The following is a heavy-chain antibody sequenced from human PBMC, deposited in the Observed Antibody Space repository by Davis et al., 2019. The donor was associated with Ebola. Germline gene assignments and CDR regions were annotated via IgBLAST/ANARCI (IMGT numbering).Heavy chain of an antibody. D-gene: IGHD2-21*01. CDR1: RYSFSSYA. Sequence: ASVPVPCKASRYSFSSYAIHWVRQAPGQRLEWMGWINAGNGNTKYSQKFQDRVTITRDTSASTAYMELSSLRSEDTAVYYCASPRKGWCDYWGQGTLVTVSS. CDR3: ASPRKGWCDY. CDR2: INAGNGNT. V-gene: IGHV1-3*01. J-gene: IGHJ4*02.